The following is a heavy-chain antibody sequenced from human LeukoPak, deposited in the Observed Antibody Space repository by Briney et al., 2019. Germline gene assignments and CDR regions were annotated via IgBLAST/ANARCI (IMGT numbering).Heavy chain of an antibody. Sequence: SETLSLTCAIYGGSFSGYYWSWIRQPPGKGLEWIGEINHSGSTNYNPSLKSRVTISVDTSKNQFSLKLSSVTAADTAVYYCARVEEVATTLPGYWGQGTLVTVSS. D-gene: IGHD5-24*01. V-gene: IGHV4-34*01. J-gene: IGHJ4*02. CDR2: INHSGST. CDR3: ARVEEVATTLPGY. CDR1: GGSFSGYY.